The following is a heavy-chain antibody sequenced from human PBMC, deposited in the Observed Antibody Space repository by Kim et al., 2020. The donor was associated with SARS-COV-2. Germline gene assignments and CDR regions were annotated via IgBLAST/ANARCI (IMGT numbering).Heavy chain of an antibody. CDR3: AKDYTRYAYVWGSYRPSYYYYGMDL. V-gene: IGHV3-30*18. Sequence: GGSLRLSCAASGFTFSSYGMHWVRQAPGKGLEWVAVISYDGSNKYYADSVKGRFTISRDNSKNTLYLQMNSLRAEDTAVYYCAKDYTRYAYVWGSYRPSYYYYGMDLWGQGTTVTVS. J-gene: IGHJ6*02. D-gene: IGHD3-16*02. CDR2: ISYDGSNK. CDR1: GFTFSSYG.